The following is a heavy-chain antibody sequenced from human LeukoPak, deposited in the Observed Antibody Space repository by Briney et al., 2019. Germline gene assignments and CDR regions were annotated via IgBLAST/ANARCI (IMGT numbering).Heavy chain of an antibody. D-gene: IGHD3-16*02. Sequence: GGSLRLSCTASGFTFGDYAMSWVRQAPGKGLEWGGFIRSKAYGGTTEYAASVKGRFTISRDDSKSIAYLQMNSLKTEDTAVYYCNVMITFGGVIAPLDVWGKGTTVTVSS. CDR1: GFTFGDYA. CDR2: IRSKAYGGTT. J-gene: IGHJ6*04. V-gene: IGHV3-49*04. CDR3: NVMITFGGVIAPLDV.